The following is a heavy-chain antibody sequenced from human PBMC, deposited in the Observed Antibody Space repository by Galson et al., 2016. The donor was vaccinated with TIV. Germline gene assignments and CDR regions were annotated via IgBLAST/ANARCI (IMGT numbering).Heavy chain of an antibody. D-gene: IGHD5-12*01. CDR3: ARDQKYSGNDLPY. J-gene: IGHJ4*02. V-gene: IGHV1-69*13. Sequence: QSGAEVKNPGTSVKVSCKASGVIFNSYAISWVRQAPGQGLEWVGGIIAIFGVASYAQKFQGRVTITADESTSTVYMELSSLRSEDTAVYYCARDQKYSGNDLPYWGQGTMVTVFS. CDR2: IIAIFGVA. CDR1: GVIFNSYA.